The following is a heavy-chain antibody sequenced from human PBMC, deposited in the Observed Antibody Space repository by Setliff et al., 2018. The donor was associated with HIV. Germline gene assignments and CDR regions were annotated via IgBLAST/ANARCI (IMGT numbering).Heavy chain of an antibody. CDR3: ARDGSGSSYYYYYMDV. CDR1: GGSISSGGFY. J-gene: IGHJ6*03. Sequence: SETLSLTCTVTGGSISSGGFYWTWIRQHPGKGLEWIGSIYYRGSTNYNPSLKSRVTMSVDTSKNQFSLKLSSVTAADTAVYYCARDGSGSSYYYYYMDVWGKGTTVTVSS. V-gene: IGHV4-39*07. CDR2: IYYRGST. D-gene: IGHD3-10*01.